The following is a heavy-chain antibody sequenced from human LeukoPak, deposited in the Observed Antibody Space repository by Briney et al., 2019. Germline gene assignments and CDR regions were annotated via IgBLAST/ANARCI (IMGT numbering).Heavy chain of an antibody. V-gene: IGHV3-30*01. Sequence: PGRSLRLSCAASGFTFSSYAMHWVRQAPGKGLEWVAVISYDGSNKYYADSVKGRFTISRDNSKNTLYLQMNSLRAEDTAVYYCARDPDYYDSSGPHGGYFDYWGQGTLVTVSS. J-gene: IGHJ4*02. CDR1: GFTFSSYA. CDR2: ISYDGSNK. D-gene: IGHD3-22*01. CDR3: ARDPDYYDSSGPHGGYFDY.